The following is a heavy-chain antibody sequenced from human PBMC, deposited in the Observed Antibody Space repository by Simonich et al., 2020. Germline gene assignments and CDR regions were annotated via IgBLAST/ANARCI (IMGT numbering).Heavy chain of an antibody. Sequence: QVQLVQSGAEVKKPGASVKVSCKASGYTFTGYYMHWVRQAPGQGLEWMGWINPNSGSTNYAQKFQGRVTMTMDTSISTAYMELSRLRYDDTAVYYCARGPRWTGDDAFDIWGQGTMVTVSS. D-gene: IGHD7-27*01. V-gene: IGHV1-2*02. CDR3: ARGPRWTGDDAFDI. J-gene: IGHJ3*02. CDR1: GYTFTGYY. CDR2: INPNSGST.